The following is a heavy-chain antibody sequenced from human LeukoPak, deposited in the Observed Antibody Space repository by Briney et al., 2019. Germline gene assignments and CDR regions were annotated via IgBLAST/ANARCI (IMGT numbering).Heavy chain of an antibody. J-gene: IGHJ5*02. CDR2: INHSGST. Sequence: SETLSLTCAVYGGSFSGYYWSWIRQPPGKGLEWIGEINHSGSTNYNPSLKSRVTISVDTSKNQFSLKLSSVTAADTAVYYCARLTYYYGSGSYYNNWFDPWGQGTLVTVSS. V-gene: IGHV4-34*01. D-gene: IGHD3-10*01. CDR1: GGSFSGYY. CDR3: ARLTYYYGSGSYYNNWFDP.